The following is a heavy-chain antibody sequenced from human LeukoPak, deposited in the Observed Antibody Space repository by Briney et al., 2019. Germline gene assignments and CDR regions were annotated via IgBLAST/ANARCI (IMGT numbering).Heavy chain of an antibody. CDR2: IYYSGST. Sequence: PSETLSLTCTVSGGSISSRNYYWGWIRQPPGKGLEWVGSIYYSGSTYYNPSLKSRVTISVDTSKNQFSLKLSSVTAADTAVYYCAGDLRYFDWLAQSWGQGTLVTVSS. V-gene: IGHV4-39*01. CDR3: AGDLRYFDWLAQS. D-gene: IGHD3-9*01. CDR1: GGSISSRNYY. J-gene: IGHJ5*02.